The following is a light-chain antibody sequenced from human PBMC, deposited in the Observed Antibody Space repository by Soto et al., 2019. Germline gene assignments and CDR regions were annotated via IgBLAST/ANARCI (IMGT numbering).Light chain of an antibody. Sequence: AIQMTQSPSSLSASVGDRVTLTCRASQGIRNDLGWYQQRPGEAPKLLIYGTSNLQSEVPTRFSGSGSGTDFTLTISSLQPEDFATYYCLQDYTYPRTFGQGTKVEIK. CDR2: GTS. CDR1: QGIRND. CDR3: LQDYTYPRT. J-gene: IGKJ1*01. V-gene: IGKV1-6*01.